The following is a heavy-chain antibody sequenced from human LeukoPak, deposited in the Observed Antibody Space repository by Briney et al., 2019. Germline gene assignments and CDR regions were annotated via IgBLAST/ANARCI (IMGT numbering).Heavy chain of an antibody. CDR2: ISSSSSYI. J-gene: IGHJ5*02. D-gene: IGHD2-15*01. CDR1: GFTFSSYS. CDR3: ARDLASSGYCSGGSCYRKGSNWFDP. Sequence: GGSLRLSCAASGFTFSSYSMNWVRQAPGKGLGWVSSISSSSSYIYYADSVKGRLTISRDNAKNSLYLQMNSLRAEDTAVYYCARDLASSGYCSGGSCYRKGSNWFDPWGQGTLVTVSS. V-gene: IGHV3-21*01.